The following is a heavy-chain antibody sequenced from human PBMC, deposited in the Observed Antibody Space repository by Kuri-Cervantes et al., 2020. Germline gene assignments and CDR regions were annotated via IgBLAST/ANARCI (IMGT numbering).Heavy chain of an antibody. J-gene: IGHJ6*02. Sequence: GGSLRLSCAASGFTFSDYYMSWIRQAPGKGLEWVAVISYDGSNKYYADSVKGRFTISRDNSKNTLYLQMNSLRAEDTAVYYCAKVGSRDFWSGYPLYYYYYGMDVWGQGTTVTVSS. CDR3: AKVGSRDFWSGYPLYYYYYGMDV. CDR1: GFTFSDYY. CDR2: ISYDGSNK. D-gene: IGHD3-3*01. V-gene: IGHV3-30*18.